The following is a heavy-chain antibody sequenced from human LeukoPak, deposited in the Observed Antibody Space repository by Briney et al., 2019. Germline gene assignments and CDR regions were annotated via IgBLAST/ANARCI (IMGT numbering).Heavy chain of an antibody. Sequence: GGSLRLSCAASGLTFSTYVMNWVRQAPGKGLEWVSTIGDDTYYADSVKGRITVSRDNSRNTLYLQMNFLGVEDTAAYYCANSEFYVSGKYAGLDNWGQGTLVTASS. V-gene: IGHV3-23*01. CDR1: GLTFSTYV. CDR2: IGDDT. J-gene: IGHJ4*02. D-gene: IGHD3-10*01. CDR3: ANSEFYVSGKYAGLDN.